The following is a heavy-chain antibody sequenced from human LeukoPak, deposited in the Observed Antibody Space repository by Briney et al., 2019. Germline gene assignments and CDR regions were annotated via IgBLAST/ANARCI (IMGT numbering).Heavy chain of an antibody. CDR3: ARDKSWLQKSVPYFDY. Sequence: GASVKVSCKASGYIFSNYYMHWVRQDPGQGLEWMGIINPSGGSTSYAQKFQGRVTMTRDMSTSTVYMELSSLRSEDTAVYYCARDKSWLQKSVPYFDYWGQGTLVTVSS. D-gene: IGHD5-24*01. V-gene: IGHV1-46*01. CDR2: INPSGGST. CDR1: GYIFSNYY. J-gene: IGHJ4*02.